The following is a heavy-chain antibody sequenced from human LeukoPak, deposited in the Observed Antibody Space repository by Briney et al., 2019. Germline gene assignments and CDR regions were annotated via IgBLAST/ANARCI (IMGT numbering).Heavy chain of an antibody. CDR3: ARHRDGYNHTFDY. Sequence: GESLKISCEASGHSFTSYWITWVRQMPGKGLEWMGRIDPSDSYSNYSPSFQGHVTISADKSISTVYLQWRSLKTSDTAMYYCARHRDGYNHTFDYWGQGTLVTVSS. J-gene: IGHJ4*02. D-gene: IGHD5-24*01. V-gene: IGHV5-10-1*01. CDR1: GHSFTSYW. CDR2: IDPSDSYS.